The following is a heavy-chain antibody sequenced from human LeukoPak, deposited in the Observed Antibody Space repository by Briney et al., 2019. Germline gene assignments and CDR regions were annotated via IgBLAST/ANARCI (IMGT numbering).Heavy chain of an antibody. J-gene: IGHJ4*02. CDR3: ARDYYSSSWPFDY. CDR2: ISGSSTYI. CDR1: GFTFSSYN. Sequence: PGGSLRLSCTASGFTFSSYNMNWVRQAPGKGLEWVSSISGSSTYIYYADSMKGRFTISRDNAKNSVYLQMNSLRAEDSAVYYCARDYYSSSWPFDYWGQGTPVTVSS. V-gene: IGHV3-21*01. D-gene: IGHD6-13*01.